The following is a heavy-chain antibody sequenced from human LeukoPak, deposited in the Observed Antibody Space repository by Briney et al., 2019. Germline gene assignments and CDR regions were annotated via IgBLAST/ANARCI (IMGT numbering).Heavy chain of an antibody. Sequence: GGSLRLSCAASGFTFSSYAMSWVRQAPGKGLEWVSAISGSGDSTYYGDSVKGRFTISRDNSKNTLYLQMNSLRAEDTAVYYCTKTRPLDSSSWSHGDYWGQGTLVTVSS. CDR2: ISGSGDST. J-gene: IGHJ4*02. D-gene: IGHD6-13*01. CDR1: GFTFSSYA. V-gene: IGHV3-23*01. CDR3: TKTRPLDSSSWSHGDY.